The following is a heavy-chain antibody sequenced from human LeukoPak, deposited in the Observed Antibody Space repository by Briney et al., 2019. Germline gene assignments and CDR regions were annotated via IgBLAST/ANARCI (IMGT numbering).Heavy chain of an antibody. CDR3: AGGGRGGVSFKGDY. V-gene: IGHV3-64*01. D-gene: IGHD3-16*01. J-gene: IGHJ4*02. CDR1: GFTFSSYA. Sequence: GGSLRLSCAAPGFTFSSYALHWVRQAPGKGLEYVSAISGNGDSTYYVKSVQGRFTISRDNSKNTLYLQMGSLRVEDMAVYYCAGGGRGGVSFKGDYWGQGTLVAVSS. CDR2: ISGNGDST.